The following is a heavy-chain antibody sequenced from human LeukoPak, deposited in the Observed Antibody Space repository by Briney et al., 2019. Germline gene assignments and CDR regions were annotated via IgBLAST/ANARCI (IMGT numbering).Heavy chain of an antibody. J-gene: IGHJ4*02. CDR3: ARSLEGYCTNGVCYVPDY. D-gene: IGHD2-8*01. Sequence: GASVKVSCKASGYTFTNYYMHWVRQAPGQGLEWMGIINPSGGSTSYAQKFQGRVTMTRDTSISTAYMELSRLRSDDTAVYYCARSLEGYCTNGVCYVPDYWGQGTLVTVSS. V-gene: IGHV1-46*01. CDR2: INPSGGST. CDR1: GYTFTNYY.